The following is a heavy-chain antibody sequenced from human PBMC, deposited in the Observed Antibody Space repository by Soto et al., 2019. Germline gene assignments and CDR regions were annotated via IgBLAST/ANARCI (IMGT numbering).Heavy chain of an antibody. V-gene: IGHV3-33*01. CDR1: GFTFSSYG. J-gene: IGHJ4*02. D-gene: IGHD5-18*01. CDR3: ARGGPYNYGPRGSRVADF. CDR2: IWHDGSDK. Sequence: QVQLVESGGGVVQPGRSLKLSCVASGFTFSSYGMHWVRQAPGKGLEWVAIIWHDGSDKYYGDSVKGRFTISRDNSKNTLYLQMNTLRAEDTAVYYCARGGPYNYGPRGSRVADFWGLGTLVTLSS.